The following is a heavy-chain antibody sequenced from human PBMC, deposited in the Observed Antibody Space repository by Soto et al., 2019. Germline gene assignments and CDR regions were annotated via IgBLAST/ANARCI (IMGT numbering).Heavy chain of an antibody. CDR2: IYYSGST. CDR1: GGSISSYS. Sequence: SETLSLTCTVSGGSISSYSWSWIRQPPGKGLEWIGNIYYSGSTNYDPSLKSRVTISVDTSTNPLSLKMSSVTAADTAVYYCARSSGDGSGSYYNYWGQGTPVTVSS. V-gene: IGHV4-59*01. CDR3: ARSSGDGSGSYYNY. D-gene: IGHD3-10*01. J-gene: IGHJ4*02.